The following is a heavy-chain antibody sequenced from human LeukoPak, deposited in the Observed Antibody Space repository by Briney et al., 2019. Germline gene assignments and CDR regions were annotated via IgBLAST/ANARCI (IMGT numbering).Heavy chain of an antibody. J-gene: IGHJ6*04. Sequence: RGSLRLSCAASGFTFSSYEMNWVRQAPGKGLEWVSYISSSGSTIYYADSVKGRFTISRDNAKNSLYVQMNSLRAEDTAVYYCAREGRSGYDLTGYYGMDVWGKGTTVTVSS. CDR1: GFTFSSYE. V-gene: IGHV3-48*03. CDR3: AREGRSGYDLTGYYGMDV. D-gene: IGHD5-12*01. CDR2: ISSSGSTI.